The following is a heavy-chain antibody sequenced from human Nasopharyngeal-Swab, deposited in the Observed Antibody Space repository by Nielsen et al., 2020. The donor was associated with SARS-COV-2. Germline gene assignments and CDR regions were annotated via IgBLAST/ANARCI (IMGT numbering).Heavy chain of an antibody. Sequence: SLRLSCAASGFTFDDYAMHWVRQAPGKGLEWVSGISWNSGSIGYADSVEGRFTISRDNAKNSLYLQMNSLRAEDTAVYYCARSYSSGWREYYYYGMDVWGQRTTVTVSS. J-gene: IGHJ6*02. V-gene: IGHV3-9*01. D-gene: IGHD6-19*01. CDR3: ARSYSSGWREYYYYGMDV. CDR1: GFTFDDYA. CDR2: ISWNSGSI.